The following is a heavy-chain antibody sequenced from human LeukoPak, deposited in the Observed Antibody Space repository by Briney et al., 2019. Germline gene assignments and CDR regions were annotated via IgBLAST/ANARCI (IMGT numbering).Heavy chain of an antibody. Sequence: SETLSLTCAVYGGSFSGYYWSWIRQPPGKGLEWIGEINHSGSTNYNPSPKSRVTISVDTSKNQFSLKLSSVTAADTAVYYCARHPYSSGWYNWFDPWGQGTLVTVSS. CDR3: ARHPYSSGWYNWFDP. D-gene: IGHD6-19*01. V-gene: IGHV4-34*01. CDR1: GGSFSGYY. CDR2: INHSGST. J-gene: IGHJ5*02.